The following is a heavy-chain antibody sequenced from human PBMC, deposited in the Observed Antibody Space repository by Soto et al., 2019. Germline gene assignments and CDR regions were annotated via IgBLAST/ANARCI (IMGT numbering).Heavy chain of an antibody. Sequence: GGSLRLSCVASGFTFSDYYMSWIRQAPGKGLEWVSYISSSSSYTNYADSVKGRFTISRDNAKNSLYLQMNSLRAEDTAVYYCARDRGIVVLMVYAETTDYYGMDVWGQGTTVTVSS. D-gene: IGHD2-8*01. CDR3: ARDRGIVVLMVYAETTDYYGMDV. CDR2: ISSSSSYT. CDR1: GFTFSDYY. V-gene: IGHV3-11*06. J-gene: IGHJ6*02.